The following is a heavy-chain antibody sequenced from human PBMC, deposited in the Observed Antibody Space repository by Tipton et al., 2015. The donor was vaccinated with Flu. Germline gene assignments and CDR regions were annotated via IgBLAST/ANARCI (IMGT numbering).Heavy chain of an antibody. V-gene: IGHV4-59*01. CDR3: ARDQTYYFGSSVAFDI. J-gene: IGHJ3*02. D-gene: IGHD2/OR15-2a*01. Sequence: TLSLTCSVSGDSMRSYYWSWIRQPPGKGLEWSGTIYYNGSTDYNPSLSSRLTISVDMSKNQFSLKLTSVTAADTAVYFCARDQTYYFGSSVAFDIWGQGTMVTVSS. CDR1: GDSMRSYY. CDR2: IYYNGST.